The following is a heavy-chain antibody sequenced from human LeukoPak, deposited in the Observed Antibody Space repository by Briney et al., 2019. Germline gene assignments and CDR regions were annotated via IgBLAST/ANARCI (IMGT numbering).Heavy chain of an antibody. CDR1: GFTFSTYA. V-gene: IGHV3-7*01. D-gene: IGHD6-13*01. CDR2: IKQDGSEK. Sequence: GGSLRLSCAASGFTFSTYAMSWVRQAPGKGLEWVANIKQDGSEKYYVDSVKGRFTISRDNAKNSLYLQMNSLGAEDTAVYYCARAPVAAAGFLWNDYWGQGTLVTVSS. J-gene: IGHJ4*02. CDR3: ARAPVAAAGFLWNDY.